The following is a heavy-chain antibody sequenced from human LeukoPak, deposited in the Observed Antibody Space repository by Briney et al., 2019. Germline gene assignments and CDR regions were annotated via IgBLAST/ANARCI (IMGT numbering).Heavy chain of an antibody. D-gene: IGHD5-24*01. Sequence: GASVKVSCKASGYTFTSYAMNWVRQAPGQGLEWMGGFDPEDGETIYAQKFQGRVTMTEDTSTDTAYMELSSLRSEDTAVYYCATGIVKMATAWWGQGTLVTVSS. J-gene: IGHJ4*02. CDR3: ATGIVKMATAW. V-gene: IGHV1-24*01. CDR2: FDPEDGET. CDR1: GYTFTSYA.